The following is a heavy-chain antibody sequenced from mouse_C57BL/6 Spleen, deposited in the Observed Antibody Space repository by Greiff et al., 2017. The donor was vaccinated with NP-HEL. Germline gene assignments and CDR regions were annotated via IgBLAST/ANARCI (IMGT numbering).Heavy chain of an antibody. J-gene: IGHJ3*01. Sequence: VKLQQPGAELVRPGTSVKLSCKASGYTFTSYWMHWVKQRPGQGLEWIGVIDPSDSYTNYNQKFKGKATLTVDTSSSTAYMQLSSLTSEDSAVYYCARTYYSNYAWFAYWGQGTLVTVSA. D-gene: IGHD2-5*01. CDR3: ARTYYSNYAWFAY. CDR2: IDPSDSYT. CDR1: GYTFTSYW. V-gene: IGHV1-59*01.